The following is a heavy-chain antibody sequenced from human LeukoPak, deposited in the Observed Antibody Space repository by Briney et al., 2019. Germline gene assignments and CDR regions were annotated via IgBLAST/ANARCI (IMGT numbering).Heavy chain of an antibody. J-gene: IGHJ6*03. D-gene: IGHD6-13*01. Sequence: GGSLRLSCAASGFTFSNYWMSWVRQAPGNGLEWVANINPDGSEKYSVDSVKGRLTISRDNAKNSLYLQMNSLRAEDTAVYYCARVHSSYLGYTYYYMDVWGKGTTVTVSS. V-gene: IGHV3-7*01. CDR2: INPDGSEK. CDR1: GFTFSNYW. CDR3: ARVHSSYLGYTYYYMDV.